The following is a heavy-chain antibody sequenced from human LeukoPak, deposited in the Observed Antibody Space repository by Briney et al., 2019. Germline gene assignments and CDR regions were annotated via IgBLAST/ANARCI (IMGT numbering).Heavy chain of an antibody. CDR2: ISYGGSNK. Sequence: PGRSLRLSCAASGFTFSSYAMQWVRQAPGKGLEWVAVISYGGSNKYYADSVKGRFTIPRDNSKNTLYLQMNSLRAEDTAVYYCARRTFGVVKPYYYYYMDVWGKGTTVTVSS. CDR1: GFTFSSYA. D-gene: IGHD3-3*01. V-gene: IGHV3-30*04. J-gene: IGHJ6*03. CDR3: ARRTFGVVKPYYYYYMDV.